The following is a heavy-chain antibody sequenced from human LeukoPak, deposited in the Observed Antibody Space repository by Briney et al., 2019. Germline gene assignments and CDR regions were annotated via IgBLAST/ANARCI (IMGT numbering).Heavy chain of an antibody. Sequence: GGSLRLSCAASGFTFSSYAMSWVRQAPGKGLEWVSGISGSSGTTYYADSVKGRFTISGDKSRNTLYLQMNSLRAEDTAVYYCANSGHDYLWGSYRYLDYWGQGTLVTVSS. V-gene: IGHV3-23*01. CDR2: ISGSSGTT. J-gene: IGHJ4*02. D-gene: IGHD3-16*02. CDR1: GFTFSSYA. CDR3: ANSGHDYLWGSYRYLDY.